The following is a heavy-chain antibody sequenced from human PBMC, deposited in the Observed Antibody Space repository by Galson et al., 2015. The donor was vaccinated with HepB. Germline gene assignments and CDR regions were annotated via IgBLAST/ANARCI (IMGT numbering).Heavy chain of an antibody. CDR3: ATDRAALAVFDY. Sequence: SLRLSCAASGFTFGNAWMSWVRQAPGKGLEWVGRIKSKSDGGTTDYAAPVKGRFTISRDDSKNTLYLQMNSLKTEDTAVYYCATDRAALAVFDYWGQGTLVTVSS. CDR1: GFTFGNAW. CDR2: IKSKSDGGTT. V-gene: IGHV3-15*01. J-gene: IGHJ4*02. D-gene: IGHD6-19*01.